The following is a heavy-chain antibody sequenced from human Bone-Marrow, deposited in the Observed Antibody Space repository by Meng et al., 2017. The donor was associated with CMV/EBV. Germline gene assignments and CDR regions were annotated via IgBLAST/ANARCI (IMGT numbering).Heavy chain of an antibody. CDR2: INHSGST. V-gene: IGHV4-34*01. D-gene: IGHD3-22*01. CDR1: GGSFSGYY. J-gene: IGHJ4*02. Sequence: SETLSLTCAVYGGSFSGYYWSWIRQPPGKGLEWIGEINHSGSTNYNPSLKSRVTISVDTSKNQFSLKLSSVTAADTAVYYCARGRNNYYDSSGYYALGYWGQGTLVTVSS. CDR3: ARGRNNYYDSSGYYALGY.